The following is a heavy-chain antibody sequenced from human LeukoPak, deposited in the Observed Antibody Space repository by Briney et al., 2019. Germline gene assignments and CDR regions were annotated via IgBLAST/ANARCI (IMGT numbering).Heavy chain of an antibody. CDR1: GFTVSSNY. D-gene: IGHD6-19*01. CDR2: IYSGDST. J-gene: IGHJ4*02. CDR3: ARGMGWLERLYYFDY. V-gene: IGHV3-66*01. Sequence: GGSLRLSCAASGFTVSSNYMTWVRQAPGKGLEWVSVIYSGDSTYYADSVKGRFTISRDSSKNTLYLQMSSLRAEDTAVYYCARGMGWLERLYYFDYWGQGTLVTVSS.